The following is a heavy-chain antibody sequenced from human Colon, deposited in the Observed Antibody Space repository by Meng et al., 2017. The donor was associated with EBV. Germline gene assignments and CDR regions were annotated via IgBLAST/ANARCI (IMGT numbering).Heavy chain of an antibody. J-gene: IGHJ4*02. CDR2: VYPVNSDT. Sequence: GGKDKKPECRHKISCKGSVQNSSLYWICGGRQMPRKVLDWMGIVYPVNSDTKYSPTFQGQVTLSAHKPTSTAYLQWSSLKASDTAMYYCARVSRYGDYADYWGQGTLVTVSS. V-gene: IGHV5-51*04. CDR3: ARVSRYGDYADY. D-gene: IGHD4-17*01. CDR1: VQNSSLYW.